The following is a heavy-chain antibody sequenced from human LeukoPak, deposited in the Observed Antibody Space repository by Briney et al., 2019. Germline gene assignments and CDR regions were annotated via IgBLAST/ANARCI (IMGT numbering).Heavy chain of an antibody. V-gene: IGHV4-34*01. CDR3: ARGLGGPT. D-gene: IGHD3-16*01. CDR2: INHSGST. Sequence: SETLSLTCAVYGGSFSGYYWSWIRQPPGKGLEWIGEINHSGSTNYNPSLKSRVTLSVDTSKNQFSLKLSSVTAADTAVHYCARGLGGPTWSQGTLVTVSS. CDR1: GGSFSGYY. J-gene: IGHJ5*02.